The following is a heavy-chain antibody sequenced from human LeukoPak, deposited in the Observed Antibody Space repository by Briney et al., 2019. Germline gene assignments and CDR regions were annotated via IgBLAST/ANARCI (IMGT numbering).Heavy chain of an antibody. V-gene: IGHV3-23*01. CDR2: ISGSGGST. D-gene: IGHD2-2*01. CDR1: GFTFSSYA. CDR3: AKVTNIVVVPAALYYFDY. J-gene: IGHJ4*02. Sequence: GGSLRLSCAASGFTFSSYAMSWVRQAPGKGLEWVSAISGSGGSTYYADSVKGRFTISRDNSKNTLYLQMNSLRAEDTAVYYCAKVTNIVVVPAALYYFDYWGQGTLVTVSS.